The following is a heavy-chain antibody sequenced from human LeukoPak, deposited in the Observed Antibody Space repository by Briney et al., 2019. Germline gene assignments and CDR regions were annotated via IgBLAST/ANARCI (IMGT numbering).Heavy chain of an antibody. Sequence: GGSLRLSCAASGFTFSSYDMHWVRQVTGKGLEWVSAIGTAGDTYYPGSVKGRFTISRENAKNSLHLQMSSLRAGDTAVYYCARAGASSNWYDFDYWGQGTLVTVSS. J-gene: IGHJ4*02. CDR3: ARAGASSNWYDFDY. CDR1: GFTFSSYD. V-gene: IGHV3-13*04. D-gene: IGHD6-13*01. CDR2: IGTAGDT.